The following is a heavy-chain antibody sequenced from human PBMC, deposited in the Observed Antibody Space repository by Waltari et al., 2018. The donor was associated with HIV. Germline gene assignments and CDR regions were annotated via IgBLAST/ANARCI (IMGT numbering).Heavy chain of an antibody. CDR3: ARRYDSGTNIAGY. CDR2: MNPNSGNT. Sequence: QVQLVQSGAEVKKPGASVKVSCTAYGYTFTSSDINWVRQATGQGLEGMGWMNPNSGNTGYAQKFQGRVTMTRNTSISTAYMELSGLRSEDTAVYYCARRYDSGTNIAGYWGQGTLVTVSS. V-gene: IGHV1-8*01. J-gene: IGHJ4*02. D-gene: IGHD3-10*01. CDR1: GYTFTSSD.